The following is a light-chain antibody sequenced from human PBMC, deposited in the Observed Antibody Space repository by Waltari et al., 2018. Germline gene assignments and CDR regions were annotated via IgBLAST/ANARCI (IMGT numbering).Light chain of an antibody. J-gene: IGLJ3*02. Sequence: NFMLTQPHSVSESPGKTVTISCTRNSGSIASTYVQWFQQRPGRAPTTLIFEDDKRPSGVPDRFSGSIDSSSNSASLTISGLKNEDEADYYCQAYVSPGWVVGGGTKLTVL. CDR2: EDD. V-gene: IGLV6-57*03. CDR3: QAYVSPGWV. CDR1: SGSIASTY.